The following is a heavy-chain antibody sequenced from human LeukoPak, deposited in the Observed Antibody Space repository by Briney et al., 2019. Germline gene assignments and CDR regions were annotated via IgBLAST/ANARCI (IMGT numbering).Heavy chain of an antibody. D-gene: IGHD3-10*01. J-gene: IGHJ2*01. V-gene: IGHV4-39*07. Sequence: PLETLSLTCTVSGGSIGSSSYYWGWIRQPPGKGLEWIGNIYYSGSTYYNPSLKSRATISVDTSKNQFSLTLNSVTAADTAVYYCARAAVLRGVRHFDLWGRGTLVTVSS. CDR2: IYYSGST. CDR3: ARAAVLRGVRHFDL. CDR1: GGSIGSSSYY.